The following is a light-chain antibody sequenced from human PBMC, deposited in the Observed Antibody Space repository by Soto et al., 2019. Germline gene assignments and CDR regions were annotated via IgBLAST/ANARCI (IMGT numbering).Light chain of an antibody. V-gene: IGKV4-1*01. CDR3: QQYYSSSYS. J-gene: IGKJ2*03. Sequence: DIVMTQSPDSLAVSLGERATINCKSSQSVFYSSNNKNYLAWYQQKPGQPPKLLISWASTRESGVPDRFSGSGSGTDFTLTISTLQAEDVAVYYCQQYYSSSYSFGQGTKRDIK. CDR2: WAS. CDR1: QSVFYSSNNKNY.